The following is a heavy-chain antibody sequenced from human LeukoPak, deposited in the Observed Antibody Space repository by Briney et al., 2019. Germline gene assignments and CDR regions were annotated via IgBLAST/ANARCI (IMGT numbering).Heavy chain of an antibody. Sequence: PGGSLRLSCAASGFTFSSYWMSWVRQAPGKGLEWVSSISSSSSYIYYADSVKGRFTISRDNAKNSLYLQMNSLRAEDTAVYYCAKAFFVHRIRDDSIDYWGQGTLVTVSS. D-gene: IGHD1-14*01. J-gene: IGHJ4*02. CDR1: GFTFSSYW. V-gene: IGHV3-21*01. CDR2: ISSSSSYI. CDR3: AKAFFVHRIRDDSIDY.